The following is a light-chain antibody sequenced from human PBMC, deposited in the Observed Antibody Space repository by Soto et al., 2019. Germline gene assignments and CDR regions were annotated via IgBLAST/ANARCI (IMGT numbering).Light chain of an antibody. CDR3: QQRSNWPWT. V-gene: IGKV3-11*01. CDR2: DAS. CDR1: QSVTNF. J-gene: IGKJ1*01. Sequence: EIVLTQSPATLSLSPGEIATLSCRASQSVTNFLAWYQQKPGQAPSLLIYDASNRATGIPARFSGSGSGTDFTLAISSLEPEDFAVYYCQQRSNWPWTFGQGTKVEIK.